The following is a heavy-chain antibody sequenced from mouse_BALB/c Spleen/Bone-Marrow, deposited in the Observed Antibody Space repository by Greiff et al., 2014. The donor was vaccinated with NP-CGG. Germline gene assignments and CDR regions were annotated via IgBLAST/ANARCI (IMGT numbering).Heavy chain of an antibody. V-gene: IGHV1S29*02. Sequence: SGPELVKPGASVKISCKASGYTFTDYNIHWVKQSHGKSLEWIGYIYPYNGGTAYNQKFKSKATLTVDNSSSTAYMELRSLTSEDSAVYYCARRRAYYVNYGFAYWGQGTLVTVSA. CDR1: GYTFTDYN. D-gene: IGHD2-10*01. CDR3: ARRRAYYVNYGFAY. CDR2: IYPYNGGT. J-gene: IGHJ3*01.